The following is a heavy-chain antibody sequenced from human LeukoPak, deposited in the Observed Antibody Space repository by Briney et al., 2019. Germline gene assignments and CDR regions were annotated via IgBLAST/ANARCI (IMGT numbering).Heavy chain of an antibody. CDR2: IIPIFGTA. CDR3: ARLAVAGTVPFDY. V-gene: IGHV1-69*13. J-gene: IGHJ4*02. CDR1: GGTFSSYA. Sequence: SVEVSCKASGGTFSSYAISWVRQAPGQGLEWMGGIIPIFGTANYAQKFQGRVTITADESTSTAYMELSSLRSEDTAVYYCARLAVAGTVPFDYWGQGTLVTVSS. D-gene: IGHD6-19*01.